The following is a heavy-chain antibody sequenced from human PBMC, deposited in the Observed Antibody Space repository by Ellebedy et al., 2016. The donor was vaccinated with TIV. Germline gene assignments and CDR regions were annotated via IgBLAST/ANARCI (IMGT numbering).Heavy chain of an antibody. D-gene: IGHD2-2*01. CDR3: ARQYCSSSSCYARWVDY. CDR1: SDSIRSSVYY. V-gene: IGHV4-39*01. Sequence: GSLRLXCAVFSDSIRSSVYYWAWIRQPPGKGLEWIGSVYSRGGTYYNPSLKSRVSLSVDTSKNQFFLTLSSVTAADTAVYYCARQYCSSSSCYARWVDYWGQGTLVTVSS. CDR2: VYSRGGT. J-gene: IGHJ4*02.